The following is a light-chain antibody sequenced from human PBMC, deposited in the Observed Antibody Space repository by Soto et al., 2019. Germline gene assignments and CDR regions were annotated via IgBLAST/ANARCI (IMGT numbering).Light chain of an antibody. V-gene: IGKV3-11*01. CDR2: DAS. Sequence: EIELTQSRATLSLSPLGGAYLXIRASQSFSRHLAWYQQKPGQAPRLLIYDASNRATGIPARFSGSGSGTDFTLTISSLEPEDFAVYYCQQYNNWPPITFGQGTRLE. J-gene: IGKJ5*01. CDR3: QQYNNWPPIT. CDR1: QSFSRH.